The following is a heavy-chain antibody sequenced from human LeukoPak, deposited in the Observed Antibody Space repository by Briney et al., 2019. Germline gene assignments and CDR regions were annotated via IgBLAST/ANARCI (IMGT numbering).Heavy chain of an antibody. CDR1: GGSISSGGYY. CDR2: IYYSGST. J-gene: IGHJ3*02. V-gene: IGHV4-31*03. Sequence: SETLSRTCTVSGGSISSGGYYWSWIRQYPGRGLEWIGYIYYSGSTYYNPSLKSRVTISLDTSKNQFSLKLTSVTAADTAVYYCAREQQFRDAFDIWGQGTMVTVSS. D-gene: IGHD6-13*01. CDR3: AREQQFRDAFDI.